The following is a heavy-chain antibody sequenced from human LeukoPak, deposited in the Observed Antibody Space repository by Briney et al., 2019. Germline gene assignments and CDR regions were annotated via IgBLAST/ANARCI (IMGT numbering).Heavy chain of an antibody. CDR1: GGSISSYY. V-gene: IGHV4-59*12. D-gene: IGHD6-6*01. CDR2: IYCSGST. Sequence: SETLSLTCTVSGGSISSYYWSWIRQPPGKGLEWIGYIYCSGSTNYNPSLKSRVTISVDTSKNQFYLKLSSVTAADTAVYYCAKELYSSSSGPANWGQGTLVTVSS. CDR3: AKELYSSSSGPAN. J-gene: IGHJ4*02.